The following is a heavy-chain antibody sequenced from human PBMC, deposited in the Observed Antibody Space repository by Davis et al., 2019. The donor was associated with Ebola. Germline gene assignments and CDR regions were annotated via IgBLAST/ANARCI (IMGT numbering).Heavy chain of an antibody. J-gene: IGHJ3*01. D-gene: IGHD3-10*01. CDR3: ARIRQFYYGSKAFDF. CDR2: LKDDGSDQ. V-gene: IGHV3-7*03. Sequence: GGSLRLSCEASGFSFAAYAMHWVRQAPGKGLEWVATLKDDGSDQYYADSVKGRFTISRDNTKNSLFLQMNNLRGEDTAMSYCARIRQFYYGSKAFDFWGQGTLVTVSS. CDR1: GFSFAAYA.